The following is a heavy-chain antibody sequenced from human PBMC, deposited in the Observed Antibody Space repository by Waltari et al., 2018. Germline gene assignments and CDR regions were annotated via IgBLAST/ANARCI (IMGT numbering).Heavy chain of an antibody. CDR3: ARYMRRGSGSPFDAYYYYGMDV. CDR1: GGTFSSYA. J-gene: IGHJ6*02. V-gene: IGHV1-69*13. Sequence: QVQLVQSGAEVKKPGSSVKVSCKASGGTFSSYAISWVRQAPGQGLEWMGGIIPIFGTANYAQKFQGRVTITADESTSTAYMELSSLRSEDTAVYYCARYMRRGSGSPFDAYYYYGMDVWGQGTTVTVSS. D-gene: IGHD3-10*01. CDR2: IIPIFGTA.